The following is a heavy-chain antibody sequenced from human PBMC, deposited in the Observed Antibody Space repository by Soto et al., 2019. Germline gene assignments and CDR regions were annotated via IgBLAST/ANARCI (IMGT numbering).Heavy chain of an antibody. CDR1: GLSFSNAW. CDR3: TTAHPRGPDY. Sequence: PGGSLRLSCAASGLSFSNAWMNWVRQAPGKGLGWVGQIRSITDGGTIFYPAPVKDRFIISRDDSRNTLYLQMNSLKTEDTAVYYCTTAHPRGPDYWGQGTLVTVSS. V-gene: IGHV3-15*01. D-gene: IGHD5-12*01. J-gene: IGHJ4*02. CDR2: IRSITDGGTI.